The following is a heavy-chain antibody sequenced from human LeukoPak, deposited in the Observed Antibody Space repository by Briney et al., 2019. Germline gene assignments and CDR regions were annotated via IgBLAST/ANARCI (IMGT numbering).Heavy chain of an antibody. J-gene: IGHJ4*02. CDR2: IIPILGIA. CDR3: ALIISVPSYGDYNTHDY. CDR1: GGTFSSYA. V-gene: IGHV1-69*04. Sequence: SVKVSCKASGGTFSSYAISWVRQAPGQGLEWMGRIIPILGIANYAQKFQGRVTITADKSTSTAYMGLSSLRSEDTAVYYCALIISVPSYGDYNTHDYWGQGTLVTVSS. D-gene: IGHD4-17*01.